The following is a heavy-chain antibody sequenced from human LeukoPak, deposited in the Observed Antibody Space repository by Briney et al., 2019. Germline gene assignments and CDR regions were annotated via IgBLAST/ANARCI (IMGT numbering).Heavy chain of an antibody. D-gene: IGHD2-15*01. V-gene: IGHV4-34*01. Sequence: SETLSLTCAVYGGSFSGYYWSWIRQPPGKGLEWIGEINHSGSTNYNPSLKRRVTISVDTSKNQFSLKLSSVPAADTAVYYCARGRGLLGYCSGGSCYRGSRSAFDIWGQGTMVTVSS. CDR1: GGSFSGYY. CDR2: INHSGST. CDR3: ARGRGLLGYCSGGSCYRGSRSAFDI. J-gene: IGHJ3*02.